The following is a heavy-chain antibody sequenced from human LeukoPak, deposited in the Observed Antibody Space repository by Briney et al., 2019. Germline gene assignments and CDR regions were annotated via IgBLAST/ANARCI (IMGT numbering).Heavy chain of an antibody. Sequence: SETLSLTCTVSGGSISSSSYYWGWIRQPPGKGLEWIGSIYYSGSTYYNPSLKSRVTISVDTSKNQFSLKLSSVTAADTAVYYCAREQQQWLVRDRGAFDIWGQGTMVTVSS. CDR2: IYYSGST. J-gene: IGHJ3*02. CDR3: AREQQQWLVRDRGAFDI. D-gene: IGHD6-19*01. CDR1: GGSISSSSYY. V-gene: IGHV4-39*07.